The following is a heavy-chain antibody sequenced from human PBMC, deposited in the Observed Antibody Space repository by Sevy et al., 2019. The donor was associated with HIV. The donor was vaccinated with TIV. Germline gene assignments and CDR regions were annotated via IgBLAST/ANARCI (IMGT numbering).Heavy chain of an antibody. CDR3: ARSWEQQLHDAFDI. CDR2: ISSSGSSI. J-gene: IGHJ3*02. V-gene: IGHV3-48*03. Sequence: GGSLRLSCTASGFTFSSYDVNWVRQAPGKGLEWVSKISSSGSSIYYADSVKGRFTISRDNAKNSLYLQMNSLRAEDTAVYYCARSWEQQLHDAFDIWGQGTMVTVSS. CDR1: GFTFSSYD. D-gene: IGHD6-13*01.